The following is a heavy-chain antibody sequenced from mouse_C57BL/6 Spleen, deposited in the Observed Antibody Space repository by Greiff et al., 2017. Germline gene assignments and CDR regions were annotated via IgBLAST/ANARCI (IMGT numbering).Heavy chain of an antibody. CDR3: AREDSSGYGFAY. J-gene: IGHJ3*01. CDR2: INYDGSST. D-gene: IGHD3-2*02. CDR1: GFTFSDYY. Sequence: EVKVVESEGGLVQPGSSMKLSCTASGFTFSDYYMAWVRQVPEKGLEWVANINYDGSSTYYLDSLKSRFIISRDNAKNILYLQMSSLKSEDTATYYCAREDSSGYGFAYWGQGTLVTVSA. V-gene: IGHV5-16*01.